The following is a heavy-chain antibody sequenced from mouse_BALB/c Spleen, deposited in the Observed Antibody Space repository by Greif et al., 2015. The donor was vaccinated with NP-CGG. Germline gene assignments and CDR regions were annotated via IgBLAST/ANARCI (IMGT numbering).Heavy chain of an antibody. D-gene: IGHD2-1*01. CDR2: IYPGSGNT. J-gene: IGHJ2*01. Sequence: QVQLQQSGPELVKPGASVKISCKASGYTFTDYYINWVKQKPGRGLEWIGWIYPGSGNTKYNEKFKGKATLTVDTSSSTAYMQLSSLTSENTAVYFCASLYGNYFDYWGQGTTLTVSS. CDR3: ASLYGNYFDY. CDR1: GYTFTDYY. V-gene: IGHV1-84*02.